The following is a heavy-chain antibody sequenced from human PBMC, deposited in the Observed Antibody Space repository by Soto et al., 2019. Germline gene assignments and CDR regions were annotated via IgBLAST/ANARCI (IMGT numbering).Heavy chain of an antibody. CDR3: AREHHTSGYCSSSSCPFYYGMDD. D-gene: IGHD2-2*01. CDR2: IYYIGST. Sequence: PSETLSLTCTVSGGSVISGSYYWSWIRQAPGKGLEWIGYIYYIGSTNYNPSLKTRVTISVDTSKKQFSLKLSSVTAADTAVYYCAREHHTSGYCSSSSCPFYYGMDDRGHGTTVT. CDR1: GGSVISGSYY. V-gene: IGHV4-61*01. J-gene: IGHJ6*01.